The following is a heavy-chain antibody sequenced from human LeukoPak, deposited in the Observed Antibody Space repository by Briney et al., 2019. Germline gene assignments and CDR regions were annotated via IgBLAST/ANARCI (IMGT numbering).Heavy chain of an antibody. V-gene: IGHV1-2*02. CDR1: GYTFTGYY. CDR3: AREPPEAGEN. Sequence: ASVKVSCNASGYTFTGYYMYWVRQAPGQGLEWMGWINPDSGGTNYAQKFQGRVTMTRDTSISTAYMELRSLRSDDTAVYYCAREPPEAGENWGQGTLVTVSS. J-gene: IGHJ4*02. CDR2: INPDSGGT. D-gene: IGHD6-13*01.